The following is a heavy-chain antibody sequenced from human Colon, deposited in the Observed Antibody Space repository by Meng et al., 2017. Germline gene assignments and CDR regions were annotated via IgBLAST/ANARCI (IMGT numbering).Heavy chain of an antibody. CDR1: GDSIGSGDSY. CDR2: MHFSGTT. V-gene: IGHV4-39*07. D-gene: IGHD3-9*01. J-gene: IGHJ5*02. CDR3: AKSNALTGMS. Sequence: QRALPGSGPGLVKPSETLSLTCTVSGDSIGSGDSYGAWIRQPPGKGLEWIGSMHFSGTTYHNPSLKSRVTISIDTSKNQFSLKLSSVTAADTAVYYCAKSNALTGMSWGQGTLVTVSS.